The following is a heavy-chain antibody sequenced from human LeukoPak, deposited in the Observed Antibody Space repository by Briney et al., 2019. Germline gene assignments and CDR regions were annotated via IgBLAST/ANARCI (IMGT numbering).Heavy chain of an antibody. Sequence: SETLSLTCAVYGGSSSGYYWSWIRQPPGKGLEWIGEINHSGSTNYNPSLKSRVTISVDTSKNQFSLKLSSVTAADTAVYYCARGLRGRLTPYYFDYWGQGTLVTVSS. V-gene: IGHV4-34*01. CDR3: ARGLRGRLTPYYFDY. CDR1: GGSSSGYY. D-gene: IGHD3-10*01. CDR2: INHSGST. J-gene: IGHJ4*02.